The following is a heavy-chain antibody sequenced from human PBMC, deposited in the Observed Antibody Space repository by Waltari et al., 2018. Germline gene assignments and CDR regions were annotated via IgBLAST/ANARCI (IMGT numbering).Heavy chain of an antibody. CDR3: ASTPRIAAAGEGY. D-gene: IGHD6-13*01. CDR1: GGTFSSYA. CDR2: IIPILGIA. Sequence: QVQLVQSGAEVKKPGSSVKVSCKASGGTFSSYAISWVRQAPGQGLEWMGGIIPILGIANYAQKSQGRVTITAENSTSTAYMELSSLRSEDTAVYYCASTPRIAAAGEGYWGQGTLVTVSS. J-gene: IGHJ4*02. V-gene: IGHV1-69*10.